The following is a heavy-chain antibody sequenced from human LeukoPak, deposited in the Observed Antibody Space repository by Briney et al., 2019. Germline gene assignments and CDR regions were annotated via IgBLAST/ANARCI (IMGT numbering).Heavy chain of an antibody. CDR3: ARLGSGWAIDY. J-gene: IGHJ4*02. V-gene: IGHV3-33*01. CDR1: GFTFSSYG. D-gene: IGHD6-19*01. Sequence: GGSLRLSCAASGFTFSSYGILWVRQAPGKGLEWVAVIWYDGSNKYYADSVKGRFTISRDQSKNTVYLQMNSLRADDTAVYYCARLGSGWAIDYWGQGTLVTVSS. CDR2: IWYDGSNK.